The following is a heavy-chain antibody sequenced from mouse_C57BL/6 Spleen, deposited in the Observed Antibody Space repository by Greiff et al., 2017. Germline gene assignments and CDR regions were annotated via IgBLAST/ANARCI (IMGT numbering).Heavy chain of an antibody. J-gene: IGHJ3*01. Sequence: VQLQQPGAELVMPGASVKLSCKASGYTFTSSWMHWVRQRPGQGLEWIGEIDPSDSYTNYNQKFKGKSTLTVDKSSSTAYMQLSSLTSEDSAVYYCARSRGDGNPFAYWGQGTLVTVSA. D-gene: IGHD2-1*01. V-gene: IGHV1-69*01. CDR1: GYTFTSSW. CDR2: IDPSDSYT. CDR3: ARSRGDGNPFAY.